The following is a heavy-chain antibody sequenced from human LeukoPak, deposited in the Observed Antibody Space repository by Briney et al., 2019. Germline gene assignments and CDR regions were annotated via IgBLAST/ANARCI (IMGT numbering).Heavy chain of an antibody. Sequence: PSETLSLTCTASGGSVSSGSYYWSWIRQPPGKGLEWIGYIYYSGSTNYNPSLKSRVTISVDTSKNQFSLKLSSVTAADTAVYYCARDQGSYGGFDYWGQGTLVTVSS. V-gene: IGHV4-61*01. J-gene: IGHJ4*02. D-gene: IGHD5-18*01. CDR1: GGSVSSGSYY. CDR2: IYYSGST. CDR3: ARDQGSYGGFDY.